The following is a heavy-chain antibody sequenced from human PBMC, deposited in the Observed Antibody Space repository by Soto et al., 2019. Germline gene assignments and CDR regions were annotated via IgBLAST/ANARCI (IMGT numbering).Heavy chain of an antibody. CDR2: IVGSGSQI. Sequence: GGSLILSCAVSGFTLSTFAMTWVRQAPGKGLECVSGIVGSGSQIHYADSVKGRFTISKDNSKNTLYLQMDSLRADDTAVYYCARDVSRYYYFDYWGQGTLVTVSS. V-gene: IGHV3-23*01. CDR1: GFTLSTFA. J-gene: IGHJ4*02. CDR3: ARDVSRYYYFDY. D-gene: IGHD3-3*01.